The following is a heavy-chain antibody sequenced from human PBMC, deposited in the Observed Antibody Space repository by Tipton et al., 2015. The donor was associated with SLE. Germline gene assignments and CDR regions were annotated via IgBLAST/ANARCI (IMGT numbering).Heavy chain of an antibody. J-gene: IGHJ4*02. D-gene: IGHD2-21*01. CDR2: FYHSGST. V-gene: IGHV4-38-2*02. Sequence: TLSLTCTVSSGSISSGYYWGWIRPPPGKGLEWIGSFYHSGSTYYNPSLKSRVTISVDTSKNQFSLKLSSVTAADTAVYYCAVNVVVKVQIDYWGQGALVTVSS. CDR1: SGSISSGYY. CDR3: AVNVVVKVQIDY.